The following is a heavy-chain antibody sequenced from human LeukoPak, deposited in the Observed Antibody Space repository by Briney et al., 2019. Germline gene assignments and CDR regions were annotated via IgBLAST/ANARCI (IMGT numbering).Heavy chain of an antibody. V-gene: IGHV3-30-3*01. J-gene: IGHJ4*02. Sequence: GSLRLSFAASGFTFSSYAMHWVRQAPVKGLEWVAVISYDGSNKYYADSVKGRFTISRDNSKNTLYLQMNSLRAEDTAVYYCARAGSSGWYDYWGQGSLVTVSS. CDR1: GFTFSSYA. CDR3: ARAGSSGWYDY. D-gene: IGHD6-19*01. CDR2: ISYDGSNK.